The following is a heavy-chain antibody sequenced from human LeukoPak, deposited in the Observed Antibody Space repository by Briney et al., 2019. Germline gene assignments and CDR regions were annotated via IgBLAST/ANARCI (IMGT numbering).Heavy chain of an antibody. CDR1: GYTFTSYG. Sequence: ASVKVSCKASGYTFTSYGFTLGCHAPGQGLEWMGWISAYNGNTNYAQKLQGRVTLTTDTSTSTAYMELRSLRSDDTAVYYCARAQSYNYAFDTWGQGTLVTVSS. CDR3: ARAQSYNYAFDT. CDR2: ISAYNGNT. V-gene: IGHV1-18*01. J-gene: IGHJ5*02. D-gene: IGHD1-20*01.